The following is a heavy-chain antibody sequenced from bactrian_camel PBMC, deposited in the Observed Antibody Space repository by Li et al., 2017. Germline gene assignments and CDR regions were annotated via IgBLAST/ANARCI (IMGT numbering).Heavy chain of an antibody. J-gene: IGHJ4*01. CDR1: GDGIAVRD. CDR2: ISGGGSI. V-gene: IGHV3S53*01. D-gene: IGHD1*01. Sequence: QLVESGGGSVQAGGSLRLSCTGSGDGIAVRDMGWFRQVPGREREGVATISGGGSITYADSVKGRFAISRDNAKNAVYLQMNNLQSEDTALYYCMAGNPFNENTRCEYKYMGQGTQVTVS.